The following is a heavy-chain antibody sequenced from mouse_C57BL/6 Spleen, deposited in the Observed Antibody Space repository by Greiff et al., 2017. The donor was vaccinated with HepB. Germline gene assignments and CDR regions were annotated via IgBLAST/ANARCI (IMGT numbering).Heavy chain of an antibody. V-gene: IGHV1-22*01. CDR1: GYTFTDYN. CDR3: ARRVYYGSSSYFDY. CDR2: INPNNGGT. D-gene: IGHD1-1*01. Sequence: VHVKQSGPELVKPGASVKMSCKASGYTFTDYNMHWVKQSHGKSLEWIGYINPNNGGTSYNQKFKGKATLTVNKSSSTAYMELRSLTSEDSAVYYCARRVYYGSSSYFDYWGQGTTLAVSS. J-gene: IGHJ2*01.